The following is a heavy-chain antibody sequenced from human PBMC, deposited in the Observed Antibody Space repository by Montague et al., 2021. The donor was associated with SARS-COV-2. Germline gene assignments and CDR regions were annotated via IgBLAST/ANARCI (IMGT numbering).Heavy chain of an antibody. CDR1: GGSFSGYY. V-gene: IGHV4-34*01. CDR3: ARVAGGYYHDSSDYFDY. Sequence: SETLSLTCAVYGGSFSGYYWSWIRQPPGKGLEWIGEINQSGSTNYNPSLKSRVTLSVDTSKKQFSLKLSSLTAADTAVYYCARVAGGYYHDSSDYFDYWGQGSTVPVSS. J-gene: IGHJ4*02. D-gene: IGHD3-22*01. CDR2: INQSGST.